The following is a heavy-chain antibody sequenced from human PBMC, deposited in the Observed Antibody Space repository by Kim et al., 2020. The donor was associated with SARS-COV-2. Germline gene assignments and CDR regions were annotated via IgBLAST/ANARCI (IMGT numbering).Heavy chain of an antibody. V-gene: IGHV3-23*01. CDR3: AKDLGYCSSTSCYPPYGMHV. Sequence: GGSLRLSCAASGFTFSSFAMSWVRQAPGKGLEWVSAISDSGGSTYYADSVKGRFTISRDNSKNTLYLQMNSLRAEDTAVYYCAKDLGYCSSTSCYPPYGMHVWGQGTTVTVSS. J-gene: IGHJ6*02. CDR1: GFTFSSFA. CDR2: ISDSGGST. D-gene: IGHD2-2*03.